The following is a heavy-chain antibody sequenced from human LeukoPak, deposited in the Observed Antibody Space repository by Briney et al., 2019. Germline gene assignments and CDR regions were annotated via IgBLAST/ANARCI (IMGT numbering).Heavy chain of an antibody. CDR1: GGSFSGYY. J-gene: IGHJ5*02. Sequence: SETLSLTCAVYGGSFSGYYWSWIRQPPGKGLEWIGEINHSGSTNYNPSLKSRVTVSVDTSKNQFSLKLSSVTAADTAVYYCARGRYSGSYYGLDWFDPWGQGTLVTVSS. V-gene: IGHV4-34*01. D-gene: IGHD1-26*01. CDR3: ARGRYSGSYYGLDWFDP. CDR2: INHSGST.